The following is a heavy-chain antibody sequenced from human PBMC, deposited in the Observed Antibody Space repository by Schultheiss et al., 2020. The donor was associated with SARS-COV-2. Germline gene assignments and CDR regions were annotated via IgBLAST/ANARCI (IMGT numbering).Heavy chain of an antibody. CDR1: GGTFSSYA. J-gene: IGHJ6*02. Sequence: ASVKVSCKASGGTFSSYAISWVRQAPGQGLEWMGWISAYNGNTNYAQKLQGRVTMTTDTSTSTAYMELRSLRSDDTAVYYCARDFNRRYFDWSSPYYYGMDVWGQGTTVTVSS. CDR2: ISAYNGNT. D-gene: IGHD3-9*01. V-gene: IGHV1-18*01. CDR3: ARDFNRRYFDWSSPYYYGMDV.